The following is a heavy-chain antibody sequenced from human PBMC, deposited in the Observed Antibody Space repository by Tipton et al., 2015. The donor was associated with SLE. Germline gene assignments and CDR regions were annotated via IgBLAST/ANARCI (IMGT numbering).Heavy chain of an antibody. CDR1: GGSISSGGYS. J-gene: IGHJ4*02. CDR3: ARDVWQWLDY. V-gene: IGHV4-30-2*01. Sequence: GLVKPSETLSLTCTVSGGSISSGGYSWSWIRQPPGKGLEWIGYIYHSGSTYYNPSLKSRVTISVDRSKNQFSLKLSSVTAADTAVYYCARDVWQWLDYWGQGTLVTVSS. D-gene: IGHD6-19*01. CDR2: IYHSGST.